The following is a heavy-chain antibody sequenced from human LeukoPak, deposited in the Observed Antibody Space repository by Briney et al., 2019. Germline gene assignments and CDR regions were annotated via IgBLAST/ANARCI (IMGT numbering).Heavy chain of an antibody. V-gene: IGHV3-48*01. Sequence: GGSLRLSCAASGFTFSDYSMNWVRQAPGKGLGWISYIGIDSGNTNYADSVKGRFTISGDKTKNSLYLQMNSLRVEDTAVYYCARDYNYAFDNWGQGTLVTVSS. J-gene: IGHJ4*02. CDR3: ARDYNYAFDN. CDR1: GFTFSDYS. D-gene: IGHD1-1*01. CDR2: IGIDSGNT.